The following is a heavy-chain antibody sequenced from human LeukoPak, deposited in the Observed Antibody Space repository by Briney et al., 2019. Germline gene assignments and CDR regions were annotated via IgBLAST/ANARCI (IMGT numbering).Heavy chain of an antibody. V-gene: IGHV4-39*01. CDR1: VDSFSSSSYY. J-gene: IGHJ6*03. CDR2: INYSGTS. CDR3: ARLSIVGATSSYYMDV. Sequence: SETLSLTCSVSVDSFSSSSYYWGWIRQPPGKGLERIGSINYSGTSYYNPSLKSRGTISVDTSKNQFSLKLRSVTVADTAVYYCARLSIVGATSSYYMDVWGKGTTVTVSS. D-gene: IGHD1-26*01.